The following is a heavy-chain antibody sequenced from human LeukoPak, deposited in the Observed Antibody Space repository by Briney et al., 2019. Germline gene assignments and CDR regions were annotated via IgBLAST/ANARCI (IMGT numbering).Heavy chain of an antibody. CDR3: ARVGVKWLHIDY. D-gene: IGHD5-12*01. J-gene: IGHJ4*02. CDR1: GGSISSYY. CDR2: IYYSGST. V-gene: IGHV4-59*01. Sequence: SETLSLTCTVSGGSISSYYWSWIRQPPGKGLEWIGYIYYSGSTNYNPSLKSRDTISVDTSKNQFSLKLSSVTAADTAVYYCARVGVKWLHIDYWGQGTLVTVSS.